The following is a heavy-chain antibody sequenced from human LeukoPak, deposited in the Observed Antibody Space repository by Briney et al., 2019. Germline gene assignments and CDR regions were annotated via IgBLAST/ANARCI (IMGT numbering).Heavy chain of an antibody. V-gene: IGHV3-9*03. D-gene: IGHD6-19*01. J-gene: IGHJ4*02. CDR2: ISWNSGIM. Sequence: SLRLSCAASGFTFDDYAMHWVRQAPGKGLEWVSVISWNSGIMVYADSVKGRFTISRDNAKHSLYLQMNSLRAEDMALYYCAKDYRAVAGNGGAFDYWGQGTLVTVSS. CDR1: GFTFDDYA. CDR3: AKDYRAVAGNGGAFDY.